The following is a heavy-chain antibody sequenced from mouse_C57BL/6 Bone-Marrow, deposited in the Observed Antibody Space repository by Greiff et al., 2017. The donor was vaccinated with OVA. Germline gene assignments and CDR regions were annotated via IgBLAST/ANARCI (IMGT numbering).Heavy chain of an antibody. CDR3: ARQGITTVVAHDY. CDR2: IYPRSGNT. J-gene: IGHJ2*01. D-gene: IGHD1-1*01. CDR1: GYTFTSYG. V-gene: IGHV1-81*01. Sequence: VKLQESGAELARPGASVKLSCKASGYTFTSYGISWVKQRTGQGLEWIGEIYPRSGNTYYNEKFKGKATLTADKSSSTAYMELRSLTSEDSAVYFCARQGITTVVAHDYWGQGTTLTVSS.